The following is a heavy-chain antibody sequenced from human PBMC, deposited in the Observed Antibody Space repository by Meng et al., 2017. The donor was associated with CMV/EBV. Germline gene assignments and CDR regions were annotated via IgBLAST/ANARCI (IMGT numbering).Heavy chain of an antibody. CDR3: ARDRVASRNGMDV. V-gene: IGHV4-31*03. Sequence: SETLSLTCTVSGGSISSGGYYWSWIRQHPGKGLEWIGYIYYSGSTYYNPSLKSRVTISVDTSKNQFPLKLSSVTAADTAVYYCARDRVASRNGMDVWGQGTTVTVSS. J-gene: IGHJ6*02. CDR2: IYYSGST. CDR1: GGSISSGGYY.